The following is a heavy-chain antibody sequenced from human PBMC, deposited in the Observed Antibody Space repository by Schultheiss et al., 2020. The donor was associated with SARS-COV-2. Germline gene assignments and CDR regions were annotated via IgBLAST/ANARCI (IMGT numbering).Heavy chain of an antibody. CDR2: INHSGST. J-gene: IGHJ3*02. D-gene: IGHD3-3*01. Sequence: SQTLSLTCAVYGGSFSGYYWSWIRQPPGKGLEWIGEINHSGSTNYNPSLKSRVTISVDTSKNQFSLKLSSVTAADTAVYYCARARTILGAFDIWGQGTMVTVSS. CDR1: GGSFSGYY. V-gene: IGHV4-34*01. CDR3: ARARTILGAFDI.